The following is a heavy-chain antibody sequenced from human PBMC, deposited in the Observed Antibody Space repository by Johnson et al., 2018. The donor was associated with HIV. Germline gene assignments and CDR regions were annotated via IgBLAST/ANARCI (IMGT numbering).Heavy chain of an antibody. V-gene: IGHV3-30*14. Sequence: QVQLVESGGGVVQPGRSLRLSCAASGFTFSSYAMHWVRQAPGKGLEWVAVISYDGSNKYYADSVKGRFTISRDNSKNTLYLQMNSLRDADTAVYYCARGLGWDTNLAFDIWGQGTMVTVSS. CDR1: GFTFSSYA. J-gene: IGHJ3*02. D-gene: IGHD4-11*01. CDR2: ISYDGSNK. CDR3: ARGLGWDTNLAFDI.